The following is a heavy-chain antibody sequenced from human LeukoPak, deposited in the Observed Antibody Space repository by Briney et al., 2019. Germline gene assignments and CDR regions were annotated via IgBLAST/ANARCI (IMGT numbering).Heavy chain of an antibody. CDR1: GFTFSSYS. V-gene: IGHV3-48*04. J-gene: IGHJ4*02. D-gene: IGHD3-22*01. CDR3: ARDRLDSSGYYLYYFDY. Sequence: PGGSLRLSCAASGFTFSSYSMNWVRQAPGKGLEWVSYISSSSSTIYYADSVKGRFTISRDNAKNSLYLQMNSLRAEDTAVYYCARDRLDSSGYYLYYFDYWGQGTLVTVSS. CDR2: ISSSSSTI.